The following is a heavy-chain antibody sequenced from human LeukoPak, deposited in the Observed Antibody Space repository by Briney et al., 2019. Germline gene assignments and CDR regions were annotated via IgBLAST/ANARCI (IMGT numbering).Heavy chain of an antibody. V-gene: IGHV4-4*07. CDR1: GGSISSYY. CDR3: ARDKRSGYHQYYFDY. CDR2: IYTSGST. Sequence: SETLPLTCTVSGGSISSYYWSWIRQPAGKGLEWIGRIYTSGSTNYNPSLKSRVTMSVDTSKNQFSLKLSSVTAADTAVYYCARDKRSGYHQYYFDYWGQGTLVTVSS. J-gene: IGHJ4*02. D-gene: IGHD3-22*01.